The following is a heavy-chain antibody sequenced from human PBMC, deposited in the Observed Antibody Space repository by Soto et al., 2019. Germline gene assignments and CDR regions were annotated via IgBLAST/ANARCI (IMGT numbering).Heavy chain of an antibody. CDR2: IIPIFGPA. CDR3: GRGSSWTKVEY. V-gene: IGHV1-69*01. CDR1: GGTVSNSA. Sequence: QVQLVQSGAEVKKPGSSVKVSCKASGGTVSNSAISWLRQAPGQGLEWMGGIIPIFGPATYSQKLQDRVTINADESTGTGYMELISLSSEDTAVYFCGRGSSWTKVEYWGQGNLVTVSS. J-gene: IGHJ4*02. D-gene: IGHD6-13*01.